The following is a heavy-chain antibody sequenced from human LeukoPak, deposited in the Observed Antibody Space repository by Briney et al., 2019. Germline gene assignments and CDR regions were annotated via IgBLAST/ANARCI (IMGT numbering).Heavy chain of an antibody. J-gene: IGHJ4*02. V-gene: IGHV1-2*02. CDR1: GYTFTGYY. CDR2: INPNSGGT. Sequence: GASVKVSCKASGYTFTGYYMHWVRQAPGQGLEWMGWINPNSGGTNYAQKFQGRVTMTRDTSISTAYMELSRLRTDDTAVYYCARKNYRPIIKFFDFWGRGTLVTVSS. CDR3: ARKNYRPIIKFFDF. D-gene: IGHD4-11*01.